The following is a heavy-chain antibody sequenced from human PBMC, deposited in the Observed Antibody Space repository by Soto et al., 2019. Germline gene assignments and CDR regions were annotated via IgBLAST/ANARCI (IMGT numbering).Heavy chain of an antibody. CDR1: GFTFSSYA. CDR2: IWYDGSNK. CDR3: ARGEYYDFWSGLTGNYYYGMDV. J-gene: IGHJ6*02. V-gene: IGHV3-33*08. D-gene: IGHD3-3*01. Sequence: AGGSLGLSCAASGFTFSSYAMSWVRQAPGKGLEWVAVIWYDGSNKYYADSVKGRFTISRDNSKNTLYLQMNSLRAEDTAVYYCARGEYYDFWSGLTGNYYYGMDVWGQGTTVTVSS.